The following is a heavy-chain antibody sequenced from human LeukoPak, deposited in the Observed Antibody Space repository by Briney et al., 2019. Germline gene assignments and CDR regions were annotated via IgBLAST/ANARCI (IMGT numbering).Heavy chain of an antibody. Sequence: SETLSLTCTVSGGSIGSSSYYWGWIRQPPGKGLEWIGSIYYSGSTYYNPSLKSRVTISVDTSKNQFSLKLSSVTAADTAVYYCARTAATTARGLVFDPWGQGTLVTVSS. J-gene: IGHJ5*02. V-gene: IGHV4-39*07. CDR2: IYYSGST. D-gene: IGHD2-21*02. CDR1: GGSIGSSSYY. CDR3: ARTAATTARGLVFDP.